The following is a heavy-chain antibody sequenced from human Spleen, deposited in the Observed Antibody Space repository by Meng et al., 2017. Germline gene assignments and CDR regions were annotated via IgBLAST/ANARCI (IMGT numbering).Heavy chain of an antibody. J-gene: IGHJ4*02. D-gene: IGHD6-19*01. V-gene: IGHV3-23*04. CDR2: ITGGGGVT. CDR1: GFTFSNYS. Sequence: EVQLVESGGGLVTPGASLRLSGAASGFTFSNYSMNWVRQAPGKGLEWVSAITGGGGVTYYADSVKGRFTISRDNSKNTLYLQMNSLRAEDTAVYYCGKRISGWYYMDYWGRGTLVTVSS. CDR3: GKRISGWYYMDY.